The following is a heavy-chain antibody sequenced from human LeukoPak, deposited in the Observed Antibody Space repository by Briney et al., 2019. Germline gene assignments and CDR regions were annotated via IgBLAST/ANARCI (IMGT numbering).Heavy chain of an antibody. J-gene: IGHJ4*02. V-gene: IGHV4-30-4*01. D-gene: IGHD3-22*01. CDR3: ASYDSSGYYSGFGY. CDR2: IYYSGST. Sequence: SETLSLTCTVSGGSISSGDYSWSWIRQPPGKGLEWIGYIYYSGSTYYNPSLKSRVTISVDTSKNQFSLKLSSVTAADTAVYYCASYDSSGYYSGFGYWGQGTLVTVSS. CDR1: GGSISSGDYS.